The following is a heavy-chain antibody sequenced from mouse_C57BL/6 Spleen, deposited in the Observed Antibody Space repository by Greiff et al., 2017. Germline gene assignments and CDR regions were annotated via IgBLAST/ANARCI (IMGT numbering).Heavy chain of an antibody. Sequence: EVKLVESGPGLVKPSQSLSLTCSVTGYSITSGYYWNWIRQFPGNKLEWMGYISYDGSNNYNPSLKNRISITRDTSKNQFFLKLNSVTTEDTATYYCARGEGDYAMDYWGQGTSVTVSS. CDR3: ARGEGDYAMDY. V-gene: IGHV3-6*01. CDR1: GYSITSGYY. CDR2: ISYDGSN. J-gene: IGHJ4*01.